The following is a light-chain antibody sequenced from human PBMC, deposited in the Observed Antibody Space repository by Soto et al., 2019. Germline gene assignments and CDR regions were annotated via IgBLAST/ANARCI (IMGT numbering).Light chain of an antibody. CDR1: QSVSSN. V-gene: IGKV3-15*01. Sequence: EIVMTQPPATLSVSPGERATLSCRASQSVSSNLAWYQQKPGQAPRLLIYDASTRATGIPARFSGSGSGTEFTLTISSLQSEDFAVYYCQQYNNWPPWTFGQGTKVDIK. CDR3: QQYNNWPPWT. J-gene: IGKJ1*01. CDR2: DAS.